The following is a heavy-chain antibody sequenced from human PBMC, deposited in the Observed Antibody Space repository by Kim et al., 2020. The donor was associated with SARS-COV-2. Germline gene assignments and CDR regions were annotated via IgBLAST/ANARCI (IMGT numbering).Heavy chain of an antibody. J-gene: IGHJ4*02. CDR2: IWYDGSNK. D-gene: IGHD1-1*01. CDR1: GFTFSSYG. CDR3: ASDDYEWNGGAFLGY. V-gene: IGHV3-33*01. Sequence: GGSLRLSCAASGFTFSSYGMHWVRQAPGKGLEWVAVIWYDGSNKYYADSVKGRFTISRDNSKNTLYLQMNSLRAEDTAVYYCASDDYEWNGGAFLGYWGQGTLVTVSS.